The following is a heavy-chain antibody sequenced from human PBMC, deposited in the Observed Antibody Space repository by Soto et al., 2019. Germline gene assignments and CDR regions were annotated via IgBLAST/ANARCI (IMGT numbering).Heavy chain of an antibody. J-gene: IGHJ4*02. Sequence: QVQLQESGPGLVKPSQTLSLTCTVSGGSISSGGYYWSWIRQHPGKGLEWIGCIYYSGSTYYNPSLKSRVTISVDTSKNQFSLKLSSVTAADTAVYYCARGTDYYGSGSYFFDYWGQGTLVTVSS. CDR1: GGSISSGGYY. V-gene: IGHV4-31*03. CDR2: IYYSGST. CDR3: ARGTDYYGSGSYFFDY. D-gene: IGHD3-10*01.